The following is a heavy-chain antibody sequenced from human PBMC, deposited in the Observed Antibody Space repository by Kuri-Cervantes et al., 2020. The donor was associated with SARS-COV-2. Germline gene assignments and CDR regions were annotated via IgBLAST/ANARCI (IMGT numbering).Heavy chain of an antibody. V-gene: IGHV1-2*04. J-gene: IGHJ3*02. D-gene: IGHD3-22*01. Sequence: ASVKVSCKASGYTFTDYYMHWVRQAPGQGLEWMGWINPNSGGTNYAQKFQGWVTMTRDTSISTVYMELSRLRSDDTDVYYCARSTPFWRLVVISQGGAFDICGQGTMVNVSS. CDR2: INPNSGGT. CDR3: ARSTPFWRLVVISQGGAFDI. CDR1: GYTFTDYY.